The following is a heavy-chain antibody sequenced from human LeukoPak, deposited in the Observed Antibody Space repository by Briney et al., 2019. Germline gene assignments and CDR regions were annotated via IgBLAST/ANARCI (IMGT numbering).Heavy chain of an antibody. CDR2: IRSKAYGGTT. V-gene: IGHV3-49*03. J-gene: IGHJ6*02. D-gene: IGHD6-19*01. CDR3: TRDLPYSSGWYNYYYYYGMDV. CDR1: GFTFGDYA. Sequence: GGSLRLSCTASGFTFGDYAMSWFRQAPGEGLEWVGFIRSKAYGGTTEYAASVKGRFTISRDDSKSIAYLQMNSLKTEDTAVYYCTRDLPYSSGWYNYYYYYGMDVWGQGTTVTVSS.